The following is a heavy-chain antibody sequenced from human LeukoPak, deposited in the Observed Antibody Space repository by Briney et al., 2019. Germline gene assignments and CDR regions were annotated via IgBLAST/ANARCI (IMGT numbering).Heavy chain of an antibody. CDR1: GGSIISSDYH. CDR3: ARRVGATREYNWFDP. V-gene: IGHV4-39*01. CDR2: ISYSGNT. J-gene: IGHJ5*02. D-gene: IGHD1-26*01. Sequence: SETLSLTCTVSGGSIISSDYHWGWVRQPPGKGLEWIGTISYSGNTDYNPSLRSRVTISVDTSKNQFSLKLSSVTAADTAVYYCARRVGATREYNWFDPWGQGTLVTVSS.